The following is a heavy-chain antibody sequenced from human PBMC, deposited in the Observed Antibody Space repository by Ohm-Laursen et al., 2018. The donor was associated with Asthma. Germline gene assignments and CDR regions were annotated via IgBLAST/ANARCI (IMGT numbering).Heavy chain of an antibody. CDR2: IYSTGST. V-gene: IGHV4-61*08. D-gene: IGHD5-24*01. CDR1: RGSITSGGLS. J-gene: IGHJ4*02. CDR3: ARGHGYNLY. Sequence: SQTLSLTCTASRGSITSGGLSLSWSRQPPGKGRGGIGYIYSTGSTNYNPSLESRVTISIDTSTNQFSLKLSSVTAADTAVYYCARGHGYNLYWGQGTLVTVSS.